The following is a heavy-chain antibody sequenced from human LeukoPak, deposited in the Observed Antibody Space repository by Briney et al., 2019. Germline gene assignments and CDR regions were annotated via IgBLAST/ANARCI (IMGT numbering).Heavy chain of an antibody. CDR1: GGSISSYY. D-gene: IGHD3-3*01. J-gene: IGHJ4*02. Sequence: SETLSLTCTVSGGSISSYYWSWIRQPPGKGLEWIGYIYYSGSTNYNPSLKSRVTISVDTSKNQFSLKLSSVTAADTAVYYCARGHGTKYDFWSGYSNFYFDYWGQGTLVTVSS. CDR3: ARGHGTKYDFWSGYSNFYFDY. CDR2: IYYSGST. V-gene: IGHV4-59*01.